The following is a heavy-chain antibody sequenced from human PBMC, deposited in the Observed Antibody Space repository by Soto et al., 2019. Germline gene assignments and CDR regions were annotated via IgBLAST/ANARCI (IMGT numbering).Heavy chain of an antibody. V-gene: IGHV3-72*01. Sequence: GGSLRLSCAASGFTFSDHYMDWVRQAPGKGLEWVGRTRNKANSHTTEYAASVKGRFTISRDDSKNSLYLQMNSLKTEDTVLYYCARATTVTDYWGQGTLVTVSS. CDR2: TRNKANSHTT. CDR1: GFTFSDHY. D-gene: IGHD4-17*01. CDR3: ARATTVTDY. J-gene: IGHJ4*02.